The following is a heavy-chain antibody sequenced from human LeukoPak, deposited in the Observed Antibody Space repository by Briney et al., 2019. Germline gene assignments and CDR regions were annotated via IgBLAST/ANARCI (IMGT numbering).Heavy chain of an antibody. CDR2: IYHSGST. J-gene: IGHJ4*02. Sequence: SETLSLTCAVSGGSISSSNWWSWVRQPPGKGLEWIGEIYHSGSTNYNPSLKSRVTISVDKSKNQFTLKLSSVTAADTAVYYCARVGAYSGIYWGRDYWGQGTLVTVSS. V-gene: IGHV4-4*02. CDR1: GGSISSSNW. D-gene: IGHD1-26*01. CDR3: ARVGAYSGIYWGRDY.